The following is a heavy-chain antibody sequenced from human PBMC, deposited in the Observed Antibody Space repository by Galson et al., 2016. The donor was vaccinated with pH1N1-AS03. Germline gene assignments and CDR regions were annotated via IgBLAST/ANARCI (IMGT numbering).Heavy chain of an antibody. CDR2: TYRRSKWYI. V-gene: IGHV6-1*01. CDR3: ARGRYSGFDI. D-gene: IGHD2-15*01. J-gene: IGHJ3*02. Sequence: CAISGDSVSSNIYAWNWIRHSPSRGLEWLGRTYRRSKWYIDYALSLKSRITINPDTSKNQFSLQLTSVIPDDTAVYYCARGRYSGFDIRGQGAKVTVSS. CDR1: GDSVSSNIYA.